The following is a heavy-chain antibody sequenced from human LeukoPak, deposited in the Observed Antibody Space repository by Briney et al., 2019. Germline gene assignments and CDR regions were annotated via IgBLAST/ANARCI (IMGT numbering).Heavy chain of an antibody. Sequence: GGSLRLSCAASGFTFSSYAMTWVRQAPGKGLEWVSSISGSGGTTYYGDSVKGRFTISRDNSKNTVYLQFNSPRAEDTAVYYCARGKDIRSAGEISDYWGQGTLVTVSS. CDR2: ISGSGGTT. D-gene: IGHD6-19*01. J-gene: IGHJ4*02. V-gene: IGHV3-23*01. CDR3: ARGKDIRSAGEISDY. CDR1: GFTFSSYA.